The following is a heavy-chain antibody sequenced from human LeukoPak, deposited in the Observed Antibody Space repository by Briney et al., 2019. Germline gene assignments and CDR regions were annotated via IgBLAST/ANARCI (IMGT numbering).Heavy chain of an antibody. Sequence: PSETLSLTCTVSGGSISSYYWSWIRQPPGKGLEWIGYIYYSGSTNYNPSLKSRVTISVDTSKNQFSLKLSSVTAADTAVYYCARGVRFLILPGDYYMDVWGKGTTVTVSS. CDR1: GGSISSYY. J-gene: IGHJ6*03. D-gene: IGHD3-3*01. CDR2: IYYSGST. V-gene: IGHV4-59*08. CDR3: ARGVRFLILPGDYYMDV.